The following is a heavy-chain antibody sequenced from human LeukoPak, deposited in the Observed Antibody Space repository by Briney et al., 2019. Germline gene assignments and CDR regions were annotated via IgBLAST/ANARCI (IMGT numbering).Heavy chain of an antibody. Sequence: ASETLSLTCAVYGGSFSGYYWSWIRQPPGKGLEWIGEINHSGSTNYYPSLKSRVTISVDTSKNQFSLKLSSVTAADTAVYYCARGLFGAAPRLFDYWGQGTLVTVSS. CDR3: ARGLFGAAPRLFDY. V-gene: IGHV4-34*01. CDR1: GGSFSGYY. D-gene: IGHD6-6*01. CDR2: INHSGST. J-gene: IGHJ4*02.